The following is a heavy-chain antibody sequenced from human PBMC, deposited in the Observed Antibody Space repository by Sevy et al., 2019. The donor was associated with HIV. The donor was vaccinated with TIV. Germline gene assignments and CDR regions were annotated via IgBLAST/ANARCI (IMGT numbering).Heavy chain of an antibody. CDR2: ISGRGTTR. J-gene: IGHJ2*01. Sequence: GGSLRLSCAASGFPFSSYAMSWVRQAPGKGLEWVSGISGRGTTRYYADSVKGRFTISRDNSKNMLYLQMNSLRAEDTAVYYCAKELFGAEAGFYWYFDLWGRGTLVTVSS. V-gene: IGHV3-23*01. D-gene: IGHD6-13*01. CDR3: AKELFGAEAGFYWYFDL. CDR1: GFPFSSYA.